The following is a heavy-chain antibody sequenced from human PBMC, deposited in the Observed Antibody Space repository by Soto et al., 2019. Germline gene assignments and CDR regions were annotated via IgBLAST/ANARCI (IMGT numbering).Heavy chain of an antibody. D-gene: IGHD2-15*01. CDR2: IYPGDSDT. Sequence: PGESLKISCKGSGYSFTSYWIGWVRQMPGKGLEWTGIIYPGDSDTRYSPSFQGQVTISADKSISTAYLQWSSLKASDTAMYYCARLGRVDCSGGSCYEAFDIWGQGTMVTVSS. J-gene: IGHJ3*02. V-gene: IGHV5-51*01. CDR3: ARLGRVDCSGGSCYEAFDI. CDR1: GYSFTSYW.